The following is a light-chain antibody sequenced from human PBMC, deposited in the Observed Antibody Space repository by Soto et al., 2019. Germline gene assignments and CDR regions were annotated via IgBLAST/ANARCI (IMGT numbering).Light chain of an antibody. CDR1: QSVSTN. CDR3: QQYNNWPPVT. CDR2: DAS. V-gene: IGKV3-15*01. Sequence: EIVMTQSPATLSVSPGERATLSCRASQSVSTNLAWYRQKPGQAPRLLIYDASTRATGIPARFSGGGSGTEFILTISSLQSEDFAVYYCQQYNNWPPVTFGQGTKVDSK. J-gene: IGKJ1*01.